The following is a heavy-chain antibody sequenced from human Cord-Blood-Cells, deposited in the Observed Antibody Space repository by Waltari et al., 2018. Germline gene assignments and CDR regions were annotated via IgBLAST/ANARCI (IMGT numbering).Heavy chain of an antibody. V-gene: IGHV1-69*01. CDR1: GGTFSSYA. D-gene: IGHD3-10*01. CDR2: SIPIFGTA. Sequence: QVQLVQSGADVKKPGSSVKVSCKASGGTFSSYAISWVRQAPGQGLEWMGGSIPIFGTANYAQKFQGRVTITADESTSTAYMELSSLRSEDTAVYYCARDLYRGGWFDPWGQGTLVTVSS. J-gene: IGHJ5*02. CDR3: ARDLYRGGWFDP.